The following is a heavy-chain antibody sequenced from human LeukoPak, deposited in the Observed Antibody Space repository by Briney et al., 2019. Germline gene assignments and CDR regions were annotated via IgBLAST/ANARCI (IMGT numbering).Heavy chain of an antibody. J-gene: IGHJ4*02. CDR1: GFTFSSYA. Sequence: GGSLRLSCAASGFTFSSYAMSWVRQAPGQGLEWVSAISGSGGNTYYADSVKGRFTISRDNSKNTLYLQMNSLRAEDTAVYYCAKGKVSRSIFGVFNPTSDYWGQGTLVTVSS. D-gene: IGHD3-3*01. CDR3: AKGKVSRSIFGVFNPTSDY. CDR2: ISGSGGNT. V-gene: IGHV3-23*01.